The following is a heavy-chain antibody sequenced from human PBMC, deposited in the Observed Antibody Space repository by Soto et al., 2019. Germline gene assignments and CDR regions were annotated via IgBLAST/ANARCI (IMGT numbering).Heavy chain of an antibody. CDR1: GGSFSSFS. Sequence: QVILAQSGAEVKKPGSSVKVSCKVSGGSFSSFSINWVRQAPGQRFEWMGGIIPILGTANFTQKFQDRVTFNADESTATAYMTLSSLTSEDTAFYYCTSFDSNGYYPQNHYWGPGTQVTVSS. V-gene: IGHV1-69*01. J-gene: IGHJ4*02. D-gene: IGHD3-22*01. CDR3: TSFDSNGYYPQNHY. CDR2: IIPILGTA.